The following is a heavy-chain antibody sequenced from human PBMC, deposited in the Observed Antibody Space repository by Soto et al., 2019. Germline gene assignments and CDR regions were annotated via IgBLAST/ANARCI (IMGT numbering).Heavy chain of an antibody. CDR2: IRSKGNGETT. V-gene: IGHV3-49*03. CDR3: SRSKRSYYYYMDV. Sequence: EVQLVESGGDLVQPGRALRLSCTASGFIFGDHSMSWFRQAPGKGLEWVGFIRSKGNGETTEYAASVKGRFTISRDDSKSIAYLQMISLKTEDTGVYYCSRSKRSYYYYMDVWGKGTTVTVSS. CDR1: GFIFGDHS. J-gene: IGHJ6*03.